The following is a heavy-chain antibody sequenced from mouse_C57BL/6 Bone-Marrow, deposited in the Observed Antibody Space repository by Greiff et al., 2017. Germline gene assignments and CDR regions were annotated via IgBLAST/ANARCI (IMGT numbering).Heavy chain of an antibody. CDR1: GYTFTSYG. CDR3: ASLGAIYYEYLYYYAMDY. D-gene: IGHD2-4*01. Sequence: QVQLQQSGAELARPGASVKLSCKASGYTFTSYGISWVKQRTGQGLEWIGEIYPRSGNTYYNETFKGKATLTADKSSSTAYMELRSLTSEDSAVYFCASLGAIYYEYLYYYAMDYWGQGTSVTVSS. CDR2: IYPRSGNT. V-gene: IGHV1-81*01. J-gene: IGHJ4*01.